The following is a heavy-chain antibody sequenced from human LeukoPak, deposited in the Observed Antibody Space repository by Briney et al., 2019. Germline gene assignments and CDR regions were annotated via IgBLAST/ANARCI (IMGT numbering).Heavy chain of an antibody. D-gene: IGHD3-16*02. CDR2: INHSGST. CDR1: GGSFSGYY. Sequence: SETLSLTCAVYGGSFSGYYWSWIRQPPGKGLEWIGEINHSGSTNYNPSLKSRVTISVDTSKNQFSLKLSSVTAADTAVYYCARASYDYVWGSYRSNFDYWGQGTLVTVSS. V-gene: IGHV4-34*01. CDR3: ARASYDYVWGSYRSNFDY. J-gene: IGHJ4*02.